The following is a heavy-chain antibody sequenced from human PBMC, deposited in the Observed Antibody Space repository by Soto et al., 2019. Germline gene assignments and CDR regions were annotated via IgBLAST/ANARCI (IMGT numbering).Heavy chain of an antibody. V-gene: IGHV1-2*04. CDR2: INPNSGGT. CDR3: ARSNPDSGSYYFGLDY. CDR1: GYSFTGYY. Sequence: ASVTVSCQTSGYSFTGYYMHWVRQAPGQGLEWMGWINPNSGGTNYAQKFQGWVTMTRDTSISTAYMELSRLRSDDTAVYYCARSNPDSGSYYFGLDYWGQGTLVTVSS. D-gene: IGHD1-26*01. J-gene: IGHJ4*02.